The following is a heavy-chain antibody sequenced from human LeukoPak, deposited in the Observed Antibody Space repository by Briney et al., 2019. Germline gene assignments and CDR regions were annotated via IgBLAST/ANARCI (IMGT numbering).Heavy chain of an antibody. J-gene: IGHJ4*02. V-gene: IGHV3-7*01. CDR2: IKEDGSEQ. Sequence: GGSLRLSCAASGFPFSGYWMDWVRQAPGKGMEWVANIKEDGSEQHNADSVRGRFTISRDNAKNSLYLEMNGLRAEDTAVYYCSTSLAYWGQGALVTVSS. CDR1: GFPFSGYW. CDR3: STSLAY.